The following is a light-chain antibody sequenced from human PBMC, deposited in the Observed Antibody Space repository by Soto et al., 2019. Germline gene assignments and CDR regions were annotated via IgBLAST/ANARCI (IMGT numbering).Light chain of an antibody. CDR3: QQYKSYPLT. CDR2: KAS. J-gene: IGKJ4*01. V-gene: IGKV1-5*03. Sequence: EIQVTQSPSTLSASVGARVTITCRASQSISSWLAWYQQKPGKAPNLLIYKASTLESGVPSRFSGSGSGTEFTLTISSVQPDDFATYYCQQYKSYPLTFGGGTKVDIK. CDR1: QSISSW.